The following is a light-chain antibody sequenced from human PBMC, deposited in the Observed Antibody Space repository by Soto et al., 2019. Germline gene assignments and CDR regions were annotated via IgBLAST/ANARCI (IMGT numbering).Light chain of an antibody. CDR1: QSVSSSF. CDR3: QQYHNLWT. Sequence: EIVLTQSPGTLSLSPGERATLSCRASQSVSSSFSAWYQQKVGQAPRLLIYGASSRATGIPDRFSGSGSGTEFTLTITSLQSEDFALYYCQQYHNLWTFGQGTKVDIK. V-gene: IGKV3-20*01. J-gene: IGKJ1*01. CDR2: GAS.